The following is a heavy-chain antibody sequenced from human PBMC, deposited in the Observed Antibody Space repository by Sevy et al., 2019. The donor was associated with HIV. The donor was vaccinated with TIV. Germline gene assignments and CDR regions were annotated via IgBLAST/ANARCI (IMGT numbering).Heavy chain of an antibody. CDR2: IKLDGSDK. V-gene: IGHV3-7*03. CDR1: DFIFENYW. Sequence: GGSLRLSCGASDFIFENYWMTWVRQTSGQGLEWVATIKLDGSDKYYGDSVKGRFTISRDNSKKSLYLQMNGLRAEDTAVYFCARGHYAMDVWGQGTTVTVSS. J-gene: IGHJ6*02. CDR3: ARGHYAMDV.